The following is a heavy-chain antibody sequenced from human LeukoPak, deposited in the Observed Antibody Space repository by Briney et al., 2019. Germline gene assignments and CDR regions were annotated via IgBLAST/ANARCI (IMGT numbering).Heavy chain of an antibody. CDR3: ARDRSLELLWFGEASDY. D-gene: IGHD3-10*01. V-gene: IGHV1-18*01. J-gene: IGHJ4*02. CDR2: XXXXNGNT. Sequence: ASVKVSCRASGYTFTSYGIXXVRQXPXXXXXXXXXXXXXNGNTNYAQKLQGRVTMTTDTSTSTAYMELRSLRSDDTAVYYCARDRSLELLWFGEASDYWGQGTLVTVSS. CDR1: GYTFTSYG.